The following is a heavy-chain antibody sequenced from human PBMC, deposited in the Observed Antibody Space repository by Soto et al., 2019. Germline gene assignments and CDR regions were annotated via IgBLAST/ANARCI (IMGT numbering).Heavy chain of an antibody. V-gene: IGHV3-23*01. D-gene: IGHD3-9*01. CDR3: AKDRQFRSYYESAGHYNN. CDR1: EYTLTNYS. Sequence: VSLSLSCVASEYTLTNYSPNHYHQAPGKGLEWVSGISGSGAITYYADSVRGRFTISRDNSKNTLYLQLNSLGAEDTAIYYCAKDRQFRSYYESAGHYNNWGQGTLVTVSS. J-gene: IGHJ4*02. CDR2: ISGSGAIT.